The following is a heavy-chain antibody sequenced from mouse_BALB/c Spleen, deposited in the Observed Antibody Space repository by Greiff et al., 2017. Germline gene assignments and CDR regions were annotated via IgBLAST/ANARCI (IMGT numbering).Heavy chain of an antibody. Sequence: VHLVESGPGLVAPSQSLSITCSVSGFSLTGYGVNWVRQPPGKGLEWLGMIWGDGSTDYNSALKSRLSISKDNSKSQVFLKMNSLQTDDTAMYYCARGDYYGSSYDYYAMDYWGQGTSVTVSS. CDR3: ARGDYYGSSYDYYAMDY. CDR2: IWGDGST. D-gene: IGHD1-1*01. CDR1: GFSLTGYG. J-gene: IGHJ4*01. V-gene: IGHV2-6-7*01.